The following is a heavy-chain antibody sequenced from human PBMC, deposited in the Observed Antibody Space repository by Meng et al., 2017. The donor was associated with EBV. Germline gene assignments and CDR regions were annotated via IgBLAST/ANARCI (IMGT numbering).Heavy chain of an antibody. CDR2: LIPMSGAP. CDR3: ASESGRGFTPDY. V-gene: IGHV1-69*01. J-gene: IGHJ4*02. Sequence: QAQLQQSGAKVKKMGSSGKVSCRTSGVTFRSDAVSWVRQAPGQGLEWMGGLIPMSGAPPYAQKFQDRVTIIADESTSTHSMELNNLRSEDTAMYYCASESGRGFTPDYWGQGTLVTVSS. D-gene: IGHD3-10*01. CDR1: GVTFRSDA.